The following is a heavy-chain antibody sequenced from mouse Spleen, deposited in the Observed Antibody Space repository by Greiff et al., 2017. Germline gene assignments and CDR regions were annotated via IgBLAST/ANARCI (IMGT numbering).Heavy chain of an antibody. V-gene: IGHV1-66*01. CDR2: IFPGSGNT. D-gene: IGHD2-10*01. Sequence: QVQLQQPGTELVKPGASVKLSCKASGYSFTSYYIHWVKQRPGQGLEWIGWIFPGSGNTKYNEKFKGKATLTADTSSSTAYMQLSSLTSEDSAVYYCARSYYGNYYWYFDVWGTGTTVTVSS. CDR3: ARSYYGNYYWYFDV. J-gene: IGHJ1*03. CDR1: GYSFTSYY.